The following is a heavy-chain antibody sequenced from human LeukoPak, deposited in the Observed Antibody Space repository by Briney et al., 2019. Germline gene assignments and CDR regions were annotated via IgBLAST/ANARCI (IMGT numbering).Heavy chain of an antibody. CDR2: IHHSGST. J-gene: IGHJ4*02. CDR3: ARENWRDGYVGSK. CDR1: GGSIVSSTFY. Sequence: SETLSLTCSVSGGSIVSSTFYWGWVRQPPGKGLGWIGIIHHSGSTYYNSSLKSRVTISVDTSKNTLSLKLNSVTAADTAVYYCARENWRDGYVGSKWGQGTLVTVSS. V-gene: IGHV4-39*07. D-gene: IGHD5-24*01.